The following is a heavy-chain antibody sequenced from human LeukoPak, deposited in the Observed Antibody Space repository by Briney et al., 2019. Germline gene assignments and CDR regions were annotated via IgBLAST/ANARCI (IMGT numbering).Heavy chain of an antibody. D-gene: IGHD3-10*01. CDR3: VLGVGGSGSCVLGS. CDR1: GFIFSNSG. CDR2: IWSDGSYR. J-gene: IGHJ4*02. V-gene: IGHV3-33*01. Sequence: GGSLRLSCTASGFIFSNSGMHWVRQAPGKGLEWVAVIWSDGSYRYYADSVKGRFTISRENSENTLYLQMNSLSVEDTAIYYCVLGVGGSGSCVLGSWGQGTLVTVSS.